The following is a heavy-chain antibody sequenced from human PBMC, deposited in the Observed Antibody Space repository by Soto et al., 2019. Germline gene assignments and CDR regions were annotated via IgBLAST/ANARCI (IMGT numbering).Heavy chain of an antibody. V-gene: IGHV3-23*01. CDR1: GFIFSNYA. Sequence: EVQLLDSGGGLVQPGGSLRLSCAASGFIFSNYAMSWDRQAPGKGLEWVSMISGSGGSTFYADSVKGRFTISRDNSKNTLYVQMNRLRAEDTAIYYCAKQRGQQLVNYSLDYWGQGTLVSVSS. CDR3: AKQRGQQLVNYSLDY. J-gene: IGHJ4*02. D-gene: IGHD6-13*01. CDR2: ISGSGGST.